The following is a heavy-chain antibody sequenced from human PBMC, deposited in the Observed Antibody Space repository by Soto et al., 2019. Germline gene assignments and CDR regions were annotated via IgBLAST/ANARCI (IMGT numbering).Heavy chain of an antibody. V-gene: IGHV1-18*01. Sequence: ASVKVSCKASGYTFTSYGISWVRQAPGQGLEWMGWISAYNGNTNYAQKLQGRVTMTTDTSTSTAYMELRSLRSDDTAVYYCARVRVRYYDFWSGYGQTENWFDPWGQGTLVTVSS. D-gene: IGHD3-3*01. CDR3: ARVRVRYYDFWSGYGQTENWFDP. CDR1: GYTFTSYG. J-gene: IGHJ5*02. CDR2: ISAYNGNT.